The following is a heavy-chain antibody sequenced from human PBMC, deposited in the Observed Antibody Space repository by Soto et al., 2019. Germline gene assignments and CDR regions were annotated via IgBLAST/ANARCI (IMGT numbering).Heavy chain of an antibody. CDR2: IYHGGST. CDR1: GASVTSFGNC. J-gene: IGHJ4*02. V-gene: IGHV4-30-2*01. CDR3: AREVDGYSELAD. Sequence: SETLSLTCSVSGASVTSFGNCWTWIRQHPGKCLEFVAYIYHGGSTFYNPSLRSRVTISLDMSKNPFSLELTSVTAADTAVYYCAREVDGYSELADWGQGTPVTVAS. D-gene: IGHD5-18*01.